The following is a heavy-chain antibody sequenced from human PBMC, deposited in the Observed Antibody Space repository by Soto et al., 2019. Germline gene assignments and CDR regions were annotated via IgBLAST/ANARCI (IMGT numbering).Heavy chain of an antibody. Sequence: PSEPLSLTCTVSGDSITSYNWNWLSQPPGKALEWIGYIYYSGSTYYNPSLKSRVTISVDTSKNQFSLKLSSVTAADTAVYYCARDRRGYSYDYYYGMDVWGQGTTVTVSS. CDR2: IYYSGST. CDR1: GDSITSYN. V-gene: IGHV4-59*12. CDR3: ARDRRGYSYDYYYGMDV. J-gene: IGHJ6*02. D-gene: IGHD5-18*01.